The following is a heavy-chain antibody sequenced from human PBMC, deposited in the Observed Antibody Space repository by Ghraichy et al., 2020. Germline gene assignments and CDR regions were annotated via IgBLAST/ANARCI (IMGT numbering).Heavy chain of an antibody. CDR3: AHRGAQSGGWDQGYFDY. D-gene: IGHD6-19*01. V-gene: IGHV2-5*02. CDR1: GFSLSTSGVG. Sequence: SGPTLVKPTQALALTCNFSGFSLSTSGVGVGWLRQPPGKALEWLAFIYWDDDKRYNPSLRNRLTITKDTSRNQVVLVMTNMDPADTGIYCCAHRGAQSGGWDQGYFDYWGQGTLVTVSS. J-gene: IGHJ4*02. CDR2: IYWDDDK.